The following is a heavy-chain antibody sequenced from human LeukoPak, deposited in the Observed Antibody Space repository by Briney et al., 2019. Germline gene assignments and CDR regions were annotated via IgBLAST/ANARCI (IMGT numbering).Heavy chain of an antibody. CDR3: ARGGWPLYYYYMDV. Sequence: ASVKVSCKASGYTFTGYYMHWVRQAPGQGLEWMGWINPNSVGTNYAQKFQGRVTMTRDTSISTAYMELSRLRSDDTAVYYCARGGWPLYYYYMDVWGKGTTVTISS. V-gene: IGHV1-2*02. J-gene: IGHJ6*03. CDR2: INPNSVGT. CDR1: GYTFTGYY. D-gene: IGHD6-19*01.